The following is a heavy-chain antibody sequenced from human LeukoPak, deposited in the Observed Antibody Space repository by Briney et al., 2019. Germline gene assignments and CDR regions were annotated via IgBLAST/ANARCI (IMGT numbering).Heavy chain of an antibody. V-gene: IGHV4-4*02. J-gene: IGHJ4*02. CDR2: IYHSGST. D-gene: IGHD4-11*01. CDR1: GGSIARNNW. Sequence: SGTLSLTCGVSGGSIARNNWWSWVRQPPGKGLEWIGEIYHSGSTNYNPSLKSRVTISVDTSKNQFSLKLSSVTAADTAVYYCARDIGHLSGSNDYWGQGTLVTVSS. CDR3: ARDIGHLSGSNDY.